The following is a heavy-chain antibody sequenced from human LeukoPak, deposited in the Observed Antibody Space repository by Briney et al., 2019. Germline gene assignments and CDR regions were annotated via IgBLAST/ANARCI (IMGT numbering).Heavy chain of an antibody. Sequence: GGSLRLSCAASGFIVSSNYMSWVRQAPGKGLEWVSAISGSGGSTYYADPVKGRFAISRDNSKNTLSLQMNSLRAEDTAVYYCAKASGNSYGHQFPDYWGQGTLVTVSS. CDR3: AKASGNSYGHQFPDY. CDR2: ISGSGGST. V-gene: IGHV3-23*01. D-gene: IGHD5-18*01. CDR1: GFIVSSNY. J-gene: IGHJ4*02.